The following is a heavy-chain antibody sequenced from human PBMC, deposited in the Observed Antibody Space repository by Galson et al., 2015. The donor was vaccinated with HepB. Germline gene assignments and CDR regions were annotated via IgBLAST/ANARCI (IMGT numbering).Heavy chain of an antibody. CDR3: ARHGGYNGYDFLRS. CDR1: GNSFNNQW. D-gene: IGHD5-12*01. Sequence: QSGAEVKKSGDSLKISCKDSGNSFNNQWIGWVRQTPGKGLEWMGIIYPDDSDIRYNPAVKGRVTISADTSINTAYLQWSSLRASDSAIYFRARHGGYNGYDFLRSWGQGTRVTVSS. CDR2: IYPDDSDI. J-gene: IGHJ4*02. V-gene: IGHV5-51*01.